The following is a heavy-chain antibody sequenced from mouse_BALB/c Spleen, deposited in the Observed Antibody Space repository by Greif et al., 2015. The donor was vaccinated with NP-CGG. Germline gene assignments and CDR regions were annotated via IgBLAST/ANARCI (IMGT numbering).Heavy chain of an antibody. CDR3: TRYGGLDHFYAMDY. D-gene: IGHD1-1*02. V-gene: IGHV1S81*02. CDR1: GYTFTSYY. J-gene: IGHJ4*01. CDR2: INPSNGGT. Sequence: VQLQQSGAELVKLGASVKLSCKASGYTFTSYYMYWVKQRPGQGLEWIGGINPSNGGTNFNEKFKSKATLTVDKSSSTAYMQRSSLASEDSAVYYCTRYGGLDHFYAMDYWGQGTSVTVSS.